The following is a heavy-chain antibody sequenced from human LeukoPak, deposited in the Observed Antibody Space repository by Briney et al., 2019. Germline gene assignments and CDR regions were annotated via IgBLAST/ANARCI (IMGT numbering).Heavy chain of an antibody. D-gene: IGHD2-21*02. J-gene: IGHJ4*02. Sequence: GGSLRLSCAASGFTFSTHGMHWVRQAPGKGLEWVAVISYDGSNEYYADSVKGRFTISRDNSKNTLYLQMSSLRAEDTAVYYCIRSGGDGNWGYWGQGTLVTVSS. CDR1: GFTFSTHG. V-gene: IGHV3-30*03. CDR2: ISYDGSNE. CDR3: IRSGGDGNWGY.